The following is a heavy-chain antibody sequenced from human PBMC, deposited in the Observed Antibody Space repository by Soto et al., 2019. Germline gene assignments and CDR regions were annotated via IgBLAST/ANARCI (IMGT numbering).Heavy chain of an antibody. J-gene: IGHJ4*02. CDR1: GYSFAGYW. CDR2: IDPSDSQT. CDR3: ARQIYDSDTGPNFQGYFDS. V-gene: IGHV5-10-1*01. Sequence: ESLKLSCKGSGYSFAGYWITWVRQKPGKGLEWMGRIDPSDSQTYYSPSFRGHVTISVTKSITTVFLQRSSLRASDTAMYYCARQIYDSDTGPNFQGYFDSWGQGTPVTVSS. D-gene: IGHD3-22*01.